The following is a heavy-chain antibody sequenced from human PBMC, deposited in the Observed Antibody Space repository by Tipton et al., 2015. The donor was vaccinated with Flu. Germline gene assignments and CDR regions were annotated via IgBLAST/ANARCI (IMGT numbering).Heavy chain of an antibody. CDR1: GYSFTSYW. D-gene: IGHD1-26*01. CDR2: IYPGDSDT. Sequence: VQLVQSGAEVKKPGESLKISCKGSGYSFTSYWIGWVRQMPGKGLEWMGIIYPGDSDTRYSPSFQGQVTISADKSISTAYLQWSSLKAADTAMYYCARQPWELLSYYYGMDVWGQGTTVTVSS. J-gene: IGHJ6*02. V-gene: IGHV5-51*01. CDR3: ARQPWELLSYYYGMDV.